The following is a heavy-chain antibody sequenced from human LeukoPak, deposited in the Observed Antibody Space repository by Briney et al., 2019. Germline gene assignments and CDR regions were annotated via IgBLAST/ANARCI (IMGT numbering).Heavy chain of an antibody. CDR3: AKDNQDSSGYYYVDY. CDR2: ISWNSGSI. V-gene: IGHV3-9*01. D-gene: IGHD3-22*01. CDR1: GFTFDDYA. J-gene: IGHJ4*02. Sequence: GGSLRLPCAASGFTFDDYAMHWVRQAPGKGLEWVSGISWNSGSIGYADSVKGRFTISRDNAKNSLYLQMNSLRAEDTAVYYCAKDNQDSSGYYYVDYWGQGTLVTVSS.